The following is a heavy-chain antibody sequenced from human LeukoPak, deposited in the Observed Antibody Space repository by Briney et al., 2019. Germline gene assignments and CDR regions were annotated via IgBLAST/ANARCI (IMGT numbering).Heavy chain of an antibody. CDR1: GYTFTGYY. Sequence: ASVKVSCKASGYTFTGYYMHWVRQAPGQGLEWVGWINPNSGGTNYAQKFQGRVTMTRDTSISTAYMELSRLRSGDTAVYYCARVVCSSTSCYKDAFDIWGQGTMVTVSS. V-gene: IGHV1-2*02. CDR2: INPNSGGT. D-gene: IGHD2-2*02. J-gene: IGHJ3*02. CDR3: ARVVCSSTSCYKDAFDI.